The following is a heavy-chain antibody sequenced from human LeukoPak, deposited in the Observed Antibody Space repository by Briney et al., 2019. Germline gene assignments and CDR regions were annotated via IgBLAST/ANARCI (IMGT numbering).Heavy chain of an antibody. D-gene: IGHD1-26*01. CDR1: GYTLTELS. CDR3: ATGQIVGATSDYFDY. CDR2: FDPEDGET. J-gene: IGHJ4*02. V-gene: IGHV1-24*01. Sequence: ASVKVSCKVSGYTLTELSMHWVRQAPGKGLEWMGGFDPEDGETIYAQKFQGRVTMTEDTSTDTAYMELSCLRSEDTAVYYCATGQIVGATSDYFDYWGQGTLVTVSS.